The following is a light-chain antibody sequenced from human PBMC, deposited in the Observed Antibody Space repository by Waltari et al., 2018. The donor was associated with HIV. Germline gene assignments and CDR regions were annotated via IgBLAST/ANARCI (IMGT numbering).Light chain of an antibody. CDR3: GSWDSRRSVFV. Sequence: QSVLTQPPSVSAAAGQKVSVSCSGSNSNIGMNYVSWYQHLPGTAPKLLFSDGNKRPSGIPDRFSASKSGTSATLDISGLLTGDEADYYFGSWDSRRSVFVFGSGTKVTVL. J-gene: IGLJ1*01. V-gene: IGLV1-51*01. CDR2: DGN. CDR1: NSNIGMNY.